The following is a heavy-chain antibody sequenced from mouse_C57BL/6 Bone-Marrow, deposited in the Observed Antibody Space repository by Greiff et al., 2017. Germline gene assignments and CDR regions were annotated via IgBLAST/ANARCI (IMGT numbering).Heavy chain of an antibody. CDR1: GYSFTGYY. Sequence: VQLKQSGPELVKPGASVKISCKASGYSFTGYYMNWVKQSPEKSLEWIGEINPSTGGTTYNQKFKAKATLTVDKSSSTAYMQLKSLTSEDSAVYYCAFYYDYDYWGQGTTLTVSS. V-gene: IGHV1-42*01. J-gene: IGHJ2*01. D-gene: IGHD2-4*01. CDR3: AFYYDYDY. CDR2: INPSTGGT.